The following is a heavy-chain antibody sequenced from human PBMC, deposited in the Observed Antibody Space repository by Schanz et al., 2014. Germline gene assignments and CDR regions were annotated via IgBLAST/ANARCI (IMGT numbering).Heavy chain of an antibody. CDR1: GFTFDNYA. D-gene: IGHD3-22*01. V-gene: IGHV3-9*01. J-gene: IGHJ4*02. CDR2: ISWNSGSV. CDR3: AKEDRNHNSDYVY. Sequence: EVQLVESGGGLVQPGRSLRLSCAASGFTFDNYAMHWVRQAPGKGLEWVSSISWNSGSVAYADSVKGRFTISRDDAKNSLYLQMNSLRADDTALYYCAKEDRNHNSDYVYWGQGTLVTVSS.